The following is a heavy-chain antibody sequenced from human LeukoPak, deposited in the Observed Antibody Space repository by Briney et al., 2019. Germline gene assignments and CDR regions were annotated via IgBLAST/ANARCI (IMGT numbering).Heavy chain of an antibody. J-gene: IGHJ4*02. CDR1: GFSFTSYA. CDR2: INGGGDET. CDR3: AKSRGSTLFDS. V-gene: IGHV3-23*01. Sequence: GGSLRLSCAASGFSFTSYAMSWVRQAPGKGLEWVSGINGGGDETYYRDSVEGRITISRDNSKNTLYLQMNSLRAEDTAIYYCAKSRGSTLFDSWGQGTLVTVSS. D-gene: IGHD1-26*01.